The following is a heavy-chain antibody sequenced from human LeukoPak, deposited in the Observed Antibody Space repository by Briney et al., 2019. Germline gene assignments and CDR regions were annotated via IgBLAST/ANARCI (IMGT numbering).Heavy chain of an antibody. CDR1: GFTFSSYG. V-gene: IGHV3-33*01. Sequence: GRSLRLSCAASGFTFSSYGMHWVRQAPGKGLEWVAVIWYDGSNKYYADSVKGRFTISRDSSKNTLYLQMNSPRAEDTAVYYCARDRHVVVTAIHSFGFDYWGQGTLVTVSS. CDR3: ARDRHVVVTAIHSFGFDY. CDR2: IWYDGSNK. D-gene: IGHD2-21*02. J-gene: IGHJ4*02.